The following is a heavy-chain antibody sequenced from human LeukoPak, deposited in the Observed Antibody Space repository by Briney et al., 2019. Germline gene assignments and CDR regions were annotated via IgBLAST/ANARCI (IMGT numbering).Heavy chain of an antibody. D-gene: IGHD3-22*01. CDR1: GGSISSGGYY. Sequence: PSQTLSLTCTVSGGSISSGGYYWSRIRQPPGKGLEWIGYIYYSGSTNYNPSLKSRVTISVDTSKNQFSLKLSSVTAADTAVYYCAREDSSDPSGMDVWGQGTTVTVSS. CDR3: AREDSSDPSGMDV. V-gene: IGHV4-61*08. J-gene: IGHJ6*02. CDR2: IYYSGST.